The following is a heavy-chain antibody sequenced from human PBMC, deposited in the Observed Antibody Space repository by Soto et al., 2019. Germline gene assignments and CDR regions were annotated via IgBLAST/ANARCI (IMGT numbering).Heavy chain of an antibody. J-gene: IGHJ6*02. D-gene: IGHD2-15*01. CDR3: ILGYCSGGSCYSRYYYYGMDV. Sequence: QVQLEQSGAEVKKPGSPVKVSCKASGGTFSSYTISWVRQAPGQGLEWMGRIIPILGIANYAQKFHGRVTLSAEQPTSTAYMALSSLRSEDTAVYYCILGYCSGGSCYSRYYYYGMDVWGQGTTVTVSS. CDR2: IIPILGIA. CDR1: GGTFSSYT. V-gene: IGHV1-69*02.